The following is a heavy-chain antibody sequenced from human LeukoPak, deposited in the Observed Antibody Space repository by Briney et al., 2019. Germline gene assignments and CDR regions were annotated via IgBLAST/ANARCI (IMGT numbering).Heavy chain of an antibody. D-gene: IGHD6-19*01. Sequence: ASVKASCKASGYTFTSYGISWVRQAPGQGLEWMGWISAYYGNTNYAQKLQGRVTMTTDTSTSTAYMELRSLRSDDTAVYYCARDHNMAGLDDYWGQGTLVTVSS. J-gene: IGHJ4*02. CDR1: GYTFTSYG. CDR3: ARDHNMAGLDDY. CDR2: ISAYYGNT. V-gene: IGHV1-18*01.